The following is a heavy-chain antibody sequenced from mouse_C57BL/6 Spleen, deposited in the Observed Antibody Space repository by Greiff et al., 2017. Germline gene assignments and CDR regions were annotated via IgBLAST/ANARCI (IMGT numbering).Heavy chain of an antibody. CDR3: AGGRDYFDY. V-gene: IGHV1-26*01. CDR2: INPNNGGT. J-gene: IGHJ2*01. Sequence: VQLQQSGPELVKPGASVKISCKASGYTFTDYYMNWVKQSHGKSLEWIGDINPNNGGTSYNQKFKGKATLTVDKSSSTAYMELRSLTSEDSAVYYCAGGRDYFDYWGQGTTLTVSS. CDR1: GYTFTDYY.